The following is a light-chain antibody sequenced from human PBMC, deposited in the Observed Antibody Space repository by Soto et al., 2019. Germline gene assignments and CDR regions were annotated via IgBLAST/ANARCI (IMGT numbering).Light chain of an antibody. CDR1: QTVSNSY. J-gene: IGKJ1*01. CDR2: GAS. CDR3: QQYSNWPRT. Sequence: DIVLTQSPATLSVSPGERATLSCGASQTVSNSYLAWYQQKPGQAPRLLIYGASTRAAGIPPRFSGGGSGTEFTLTISSLQSEDFAVYYCQQYSNWPRTFGRGTKVEIK. V-gene: IGKV3-15*01.